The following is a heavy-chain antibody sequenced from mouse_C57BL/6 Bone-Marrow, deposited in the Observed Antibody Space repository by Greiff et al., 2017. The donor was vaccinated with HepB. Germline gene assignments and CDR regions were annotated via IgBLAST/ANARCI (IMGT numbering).Heavy chain of an antibody. CDR2: IHPNSGST. D-gene: IGHD1-1*01. J-gene: IGHJ2*01. Sequence: QVQLQQPGAELVKPGASVKLSCKASGYTFTSYWMHWVKQRPGQGLEWIGMIHPNSGSTNYNEKFKSKATLTVDKSSSTAYMQLSSLTSEDSAVYYCARDTTVARDFDYWGQGTTLTVSA. CDR3: ARDTTVARDFDY. V-gene: IGHV1-64*01. CDR1: GYTFTSYW.